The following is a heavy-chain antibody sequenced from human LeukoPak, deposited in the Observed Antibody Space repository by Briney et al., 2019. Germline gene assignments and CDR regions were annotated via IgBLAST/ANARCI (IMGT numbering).Heavy chain of an antibody. CDR3: ARVKRDSEVGWLRLEGDYYYYYDMDV. Sequence: PSETLSLTCTVSGGSISRYYWSWIRQPAGKGLEWIGRVYTSGSTTYNPSLKSRVTMSIDTSKNQFSLKVSSVTAADTAVYYCARVKRDSEVGWLRLEGDYYYYYDMDVWGKGTTVTISS. CDR1: GGSISRYY. CDR2: VYTSGST. J-gene: IGHJ6*03. V-gene: IGHV4-4*07. D-gene: IGHD5-12*01.